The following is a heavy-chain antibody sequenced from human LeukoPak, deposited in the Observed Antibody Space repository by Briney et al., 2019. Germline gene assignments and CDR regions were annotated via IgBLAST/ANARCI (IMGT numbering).Heavy chain of an antibody. V-gene: IGHV4-4*02. CDR3: ARDYYDSSGYYYYYYYGMDV. Sequence: PSETLSLTCAVSGVSISSSNWWSWVRQPPGKGLEWIGEIYHSGSTNYNPSLKSRVTISVDKSKNQFSLKLSSVTAADTAVYYCARDYYDSSGYYYYYYYGMDVWGQGTTVTVSS. J-gene: IGHJ6*02. D-gene: IGHD3-22*01. CDR1: GVSISSSNW. CDR2: IYHSGST.